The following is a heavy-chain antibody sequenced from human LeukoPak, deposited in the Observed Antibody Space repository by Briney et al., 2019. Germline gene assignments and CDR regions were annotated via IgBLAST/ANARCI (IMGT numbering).Heavy chain of an antibody. CDR3: ARVSRDGGVIVGFDY. D-gene: IGHD3-16*02. Sequence: KPGGSLRLSCAASGFTFSSYSMNWVRQAPGKGLEWVSSISSSSSYIYYADSVKGRFTISRDNAKNSLYLQMNSLRAEDTAVYYCARVSRDGGVIVGFDYWGQGTLVTVSS. CDR2: ISSSSSYI. V-gene: IGHV3-21*01. CDR1: GFTFSSYS. J-gene: IGHJ4*02.